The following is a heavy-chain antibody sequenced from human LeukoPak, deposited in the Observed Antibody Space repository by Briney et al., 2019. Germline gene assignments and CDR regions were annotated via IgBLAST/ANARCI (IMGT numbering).Heavy chain of an antibody. Sequence: VASVKVSCKASGGTFSSYAISWVRQAPGQGLEWMGGIIPIFGTANYAQKFQGRVTITTDESTSTAYMELSSLRSEDTAVYYCARSSLRTYYYGSGSYYNCDYWGQGTLSPSPQ. CDR2: IIPIFGTA. D-gene: IGHD3-10*01. V-gene: IGHV1-69*05. CDR1: GGTFSSYA. CDR3: ARSSLRTYYYGSGSYYNCDY. J-gene: IGHJ4*02.